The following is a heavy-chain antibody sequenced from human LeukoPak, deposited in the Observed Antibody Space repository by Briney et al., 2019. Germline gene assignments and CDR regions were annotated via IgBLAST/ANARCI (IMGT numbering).Heavy chain of an antibody. Sequence: GGSLRLSCAASGFTFSSYGMHWVRQAPGKGLEWVAVIWYDGSNKYYADSVKGRFTISRDNSKNTLYLQMNSLRAEDTAVYYCAKGVYSSPDYYMDVWGKGTTVTLSS. D-gene: IGHD4-11*01. CDR3: AKGVYSSPDYYMDV. CDR1: GFTFSSYG. V-gene: IGHV3-33*06. J-gene: IGHJ6*03. CDR2: IWYDGSNK.